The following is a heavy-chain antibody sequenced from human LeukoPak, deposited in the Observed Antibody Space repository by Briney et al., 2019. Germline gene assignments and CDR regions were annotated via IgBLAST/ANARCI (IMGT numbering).Heavy chain of an antibody. D-gene: IGHD1-26*01. CDR3: ARGLLYTESFSRNWFDA. V-gene: IGHV4-34*01. CDR1: GGSFSGYY. Sequence: SETLSLTCAVYGGSFSGYYWSWIRQPPGKGLEWIGEINHSGSTNYNPSLKSRVTISVDMSKNQFSLKLSSVTAADTAVYYCARGLLYTESFSRNWFDAWGQGILVIVSS. CDR2: INHSGST. J-gene: IGHJ5*02.